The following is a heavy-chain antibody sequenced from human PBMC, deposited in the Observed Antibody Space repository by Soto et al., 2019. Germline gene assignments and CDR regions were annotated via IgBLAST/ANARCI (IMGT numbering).Heavy chain of an antibody. D-gene: IGHD3-10*01. CDR1: GFTFSSYW. CDR2: IREDGKEI. Sequence: GGPRRPSCAASGFTFSSYWMAWVAQTPGKGLEFVANIREDGKEINYVDSVKGRFTISRDNAKNSLFLQMNSLRDDDTAVYYCGTDQWGGAFDIGGQGTMVTVSS. J-gene: IGHJ3*02. V-gene: IGHV3-7*01. CDR3: GTDQWGGAFDI.